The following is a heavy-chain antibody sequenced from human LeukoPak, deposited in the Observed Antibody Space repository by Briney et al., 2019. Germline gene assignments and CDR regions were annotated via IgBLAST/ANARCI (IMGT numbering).Heavy chain of an antibody. V-gene: IGHV4-4*02. CDR2: IYHSGST. CDR1: GGSISSSNW. CDR3: ARLVRWSYYYGSGSYYPNWFDP. D-gene: IGHD3-10*01. J-gene: IGHJ5*02. Sequence: SETLSLTCAVSGGSISSSNWWSWVRQPPGKGLEWIGEIYHSGSTNYNPSLKSRATISVDKSKNQFSLKLSSVTAADTAVYYCARLVRWSYYYGSGSYYPNWFDPWGQGTLVTVSS.